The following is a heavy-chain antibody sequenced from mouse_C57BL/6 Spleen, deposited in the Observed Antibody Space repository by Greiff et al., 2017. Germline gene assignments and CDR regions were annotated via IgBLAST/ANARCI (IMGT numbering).Heavy chain of an antibody. Sequence: QVQLQQPGAELVKPGASVKLSCKASGYTFTSYWMHWVKQRPGQGLEWIGMIHPNSGSTNYNEKFNSKATLTVDKSSSTAYMQLSSLTSEDSAVYYCARGVTTVDYYAMDDWGQGTSVTVSS. D-gene: IGHD1-1*01. CDR2: IHPNSGST. J-gene: IGHJ4*01. CDR3: ARGVTTVDYYAMDD. CDR1: GYTFTSYW. V-gene: IGHV1-64*01.